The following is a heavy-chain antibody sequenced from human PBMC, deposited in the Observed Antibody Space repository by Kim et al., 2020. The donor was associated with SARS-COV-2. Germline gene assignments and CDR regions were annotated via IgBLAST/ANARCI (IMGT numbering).Heavy chain of an antibody. D-gene: IGHD3-10*01. V-gene: IGHV4-31*03. J-gene: IGHJ5*01. Sequence: SETLSLTCSVSGDSIRGLGYYWTWIRQRPGEGLEWIGYVYKSGGTFYNPSLKSRITISVDTSKDQFSLKLNSVTAADTAVYYCARGSTMSRGVSFKFDSWGQGILVTVSS. CDR3: ARGSTMSRGVSFKFDS. CDR1: GDSIRGLGYY. CDR2: VYKSGGT.